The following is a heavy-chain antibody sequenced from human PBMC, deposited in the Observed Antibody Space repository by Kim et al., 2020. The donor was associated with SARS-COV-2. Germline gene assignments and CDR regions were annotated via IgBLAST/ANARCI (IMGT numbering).Heavy chain of an antibody. CDR3: ARDRYGYGDYAWTFDI. V-gene: IGHV3-33*01. CDR2: IWYDGSNK. D-gene: IGHD4-17*01. J-gene: IGHJ3*02. Sequence: GGSLRLSCAASGFTFSSYGMHWVRQAPGKGLEWVAVIWYDGSNKYYADSVKGRFTISRDNSKNTLYLQMNSLRAEDTAVYYCARDRYGYGDYAWTFDIWGQGTMVTVSS. CDR1: GFTFSSYG.